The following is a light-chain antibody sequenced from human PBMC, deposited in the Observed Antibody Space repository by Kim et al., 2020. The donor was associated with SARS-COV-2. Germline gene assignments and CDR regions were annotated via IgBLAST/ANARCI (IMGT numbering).Light chain of an antibody. CDR3: AAWDDSLNGPV. V-gene: IGLV1-36*01. CDR1: SSNIGNNS. CDR2: YDD. Sequence: RQRVTISCYGNSSNIGNNSVNWYQQLPGKAPKLLIYYDDLLPSGVSDRFSGSKSGTSAALAISGLQSEDDADYYCAAWDDSLNGPVFGGGTQLAV. J-gene: IGLJ3*02.